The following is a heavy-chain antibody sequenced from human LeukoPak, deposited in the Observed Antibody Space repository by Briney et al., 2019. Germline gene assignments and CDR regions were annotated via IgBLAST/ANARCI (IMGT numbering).Heavy chain of an antibody. Sequence: ASVKVSCKASGYTFTSYGISWVRQAPGQGLEWMGWISAYNGNTNYAQKLQGRVTMTTDTSTSTAYMELRSLRSDDTAVYYCARANLNIVVPAATVDYWGQGTLVTVSS. CDR2: ISAYNGNT. V-gene: IGHV1-18*01. CDR3: ARANLNIVVPAATVDY. D-gene: IGHD2-2*01. CDR1: GYTFTSYG. J-gene: IGHJ4*02.